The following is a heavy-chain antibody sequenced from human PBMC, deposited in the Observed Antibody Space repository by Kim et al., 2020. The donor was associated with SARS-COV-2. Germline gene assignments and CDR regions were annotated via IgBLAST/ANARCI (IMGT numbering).Heavy chain of an antibody. CDR2: IKSKTDGGTT. V-gene: IGHV3-15*01. CDR1: GFTFSNAW. D-gene: IGHD3-9*01. Sequence: GGSLRLSCAASGFTFSNAWMSWVRQAPGKGLEWVGRIKSKTDGGTTDYAAPVKGRFTISRDDSKNTLYLQMNSLKTEDTAVYYCGGDYDILTGKIKGFDYWGQGTLVTVSS. J-gene: IGHJ4*02. CDR3: GGDYDILTGKIKGFDY.